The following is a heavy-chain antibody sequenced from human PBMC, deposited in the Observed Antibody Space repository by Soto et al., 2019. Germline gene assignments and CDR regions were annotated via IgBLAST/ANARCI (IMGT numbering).Heavy chain of an antibody. J-gene: IGHJ5*02. CDR2: IYYSGST. CDR1: GGSISSGGYY. Sequence: SETLSLTCTVSGGSISSGGYYWSWIRQHPGKGLEWIGYIYYSGSTNYNPSLKSRVTISVDTSKNQFSLKLSSVTAADTAVYYCARSARDLDSKAGNWFDPWGQGTLVTVSS. V-gene: IGHV4-61*08. D-gene: IGHD4-4*01. CDR3: ARSARDLDSKAGNWFDP.